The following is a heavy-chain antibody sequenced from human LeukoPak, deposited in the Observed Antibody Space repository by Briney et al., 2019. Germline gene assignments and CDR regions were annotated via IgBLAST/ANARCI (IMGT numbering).Heavy chain of an antibody. CDR3: AKFKGHYYYDSSGFCDN. D-gene: IGHD3-22*01. Sequence: GGSLRLSCAASGFTFRNFAMGWVRQSPGKGLEWVSVISASDGDNPYYADSVKGRFSISRDNSNYTLHLQMNSLRVEDTAVFYCAKFKGHYYYDSSGFCDNWGQGTLVTVSS. CDR1: GFTFRNFA. CDR2: ISASDGDNP. V-gene: IGHV3-23*01. J-gene: IGHJ4*02.